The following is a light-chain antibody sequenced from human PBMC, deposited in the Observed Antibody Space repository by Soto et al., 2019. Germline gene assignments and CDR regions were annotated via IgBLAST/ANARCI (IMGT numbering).Light chain of an antibody. CDR2: KAS. J-gene: IGKJ1*01. CDR1: QTISSW. CDR3: QHYNSYSEA. V-gene: IGKV1-5*03. Sequence: DIQMTQSPSTVSGSVSERFTITCRASQTISSWLAWYQQKPGKAPKLLIYKASTLKSGVPSRFSGSGSGTEFTLTISSLQPDDFATYYCQHYNSYSEAFGQGTKVDIK.